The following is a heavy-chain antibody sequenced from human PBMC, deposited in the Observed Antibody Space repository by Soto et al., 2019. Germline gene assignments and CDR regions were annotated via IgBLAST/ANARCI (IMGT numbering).Heavy chain of an antibody. J-gene: IGHJ4*02. D-gene: IGHD1-26*01. CDR2: ISGGNGNT. V-gene: IGHV1-18*01. CDR3: ARDDSGFSGSHYIDYFDY. CDR1: GYTFTSYY. Sequence: ASVKVSCKASGYTFTSYYISWVRQAPGQGLEWMGWISGGNGNTYYAENFQGRVTFTRDTSTGTVYMQLSSLTSEDTAVYYCARDDSGFSGSHYIDYFDYWGQGTLDTVSS.